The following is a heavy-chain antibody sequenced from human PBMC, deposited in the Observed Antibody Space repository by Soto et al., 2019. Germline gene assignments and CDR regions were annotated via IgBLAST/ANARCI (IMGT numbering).Heavy chain of an antibody. Sequence: QLQLQESGPGLVKPSETLSLTCTVSGGSITSNAYYWGWIRQPPGKGLEWLGYIYYSGSASYNPSLKSRVTMSVDTSKNQLSLKLSSVTAADTAVYYCARRPKRGSYSWCFDYWGQGTLVTVSS. CDR3: ARRPKRGSYSWCFDY. J-gene: IGHJ4*02. CDR1: GGSITSNAYY. V-gene: IGHV4-39*01. CDR2: IYYSGSA. D-gene: IGHD1-26*01.